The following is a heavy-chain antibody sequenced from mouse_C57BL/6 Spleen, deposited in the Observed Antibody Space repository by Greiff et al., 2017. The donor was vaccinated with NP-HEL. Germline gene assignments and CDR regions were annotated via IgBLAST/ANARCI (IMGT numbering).Heavy chain of an antibody. CDR1: GYTFTDYE. Sequence: VQLQQSGAELVRPGASVTLSCKASGYTFTDYEMHWVKQTPVHGLEWIGAIDPETGGTAYNQKFKGKAILTADKSSSTAYMELRSLTSEDSAVYYCTRGRGAYFDYWGQGTTLTVSS. CDR3: TRGRGAYFDY. V-gene: IGHV1-15*01. J-gene: IGHJ2*01. CDR2: IDPETGGT.